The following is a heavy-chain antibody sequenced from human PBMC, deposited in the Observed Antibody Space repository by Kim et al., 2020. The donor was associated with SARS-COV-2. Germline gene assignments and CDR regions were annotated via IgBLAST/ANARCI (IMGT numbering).Heavy chain of an antibody. J-gene: IGHJ6*02. V-gene: IGHV3-64*01. CDR3: ARGDGMDV. CDR2: ISSNGGST. Sequence: GGSLRLSCAASGFTFSSYAMHWVRQAPGKGLEYVSAISSNGGSTYYANSVKGRFTISRDNSKNTLYLQMGSLRAEDMAVYYCARGDGMDVWGQGTTATVS. CDR1: GFTFSSYA.